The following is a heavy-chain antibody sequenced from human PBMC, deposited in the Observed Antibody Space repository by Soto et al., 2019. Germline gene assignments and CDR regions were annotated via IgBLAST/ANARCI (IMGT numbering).Heavy chain of an antibody. CDR1: GNTFTNYL. CDR2: IYPGDSDT. V-gene: IGHV5-51*01. J-gene: IGHJ6*02. Sequence: XESLKVSCKCSGNTFTNYLIGWVLQMPGKGLEWMGIIYPGDSDTKYNPSFQGQVTISADKSITTTYLRWTSLKASDTAIYSCAASIFYYGMDVWGQGTTVTVSS. CDR3: AASIFYYGMDV.